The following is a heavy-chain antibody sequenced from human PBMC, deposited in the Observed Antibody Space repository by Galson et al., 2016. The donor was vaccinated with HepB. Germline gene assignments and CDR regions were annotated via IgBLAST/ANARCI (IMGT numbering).Heavy chain of an antibody. D-gene: IGHD3-16*01. J-gene: IGHJ3*02. CDR1: GFTFSRYD. V-gene: IGHV3-13*04. CDR3: ARESTGRGVDAFDI. CDR2: IGGAGDT. Sequence: SLRLSCAASGFTFSRYDIHWVRQVTGKGLQWVSAIGGAGDTYYSGSVTGRFTISRENAKNSLYLQMNSLTAGDTAVYYCARESTGRGVDAFDIWGQGTMVIVSS.